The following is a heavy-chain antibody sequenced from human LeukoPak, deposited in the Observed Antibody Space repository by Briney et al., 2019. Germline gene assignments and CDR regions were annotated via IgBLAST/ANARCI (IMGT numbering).Heavy chain of an antibody. J-gene: IGHJ4*02. CDR2: IASKTDGGAT. CDR3: TTGIRGD. D-gene: IGHD3-10*01. CDR1: GLTVTNAW. V-gene: IGHV3-15*07. Sequence: GGSLRLSCSASGLTVTNAWMNWVRQAPGEGLDWVGRIASKTDGGATDYAAPVKGRFTISRDDSKNTLNLQMDSLKTEDTAVYYCTTGIRGDWGQGTLVTVSS.